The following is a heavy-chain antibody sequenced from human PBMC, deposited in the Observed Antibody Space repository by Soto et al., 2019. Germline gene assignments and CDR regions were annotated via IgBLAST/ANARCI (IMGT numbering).Heavy chain of an antibody. D-gene: IGHD3-22*01. CDR1: GFTFSSYG. J-gene: IGHJ5*02. V-gene: IGHV3-30*18. Sequence: QVQLVESGGGVVQPGRSLRLSCAASGFTFSSYGMHWVRQAPGKGLEWVAVISYDGSNKYYADSVKGRFTISRDNSKNTLYLQMSSRRAEETAVYYWAKDGSGDYGWFDPWGQGTLVTVSS. CDR3: AKDGSGDYGWFDP. CDR2: ISYDGSNK.